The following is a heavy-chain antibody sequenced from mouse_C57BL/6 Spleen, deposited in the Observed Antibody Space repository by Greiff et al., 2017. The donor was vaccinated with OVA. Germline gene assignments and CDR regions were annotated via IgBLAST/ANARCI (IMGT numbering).Heavy chain of an antibody. CDR2: IDPSDSYP. V-gene: IGHV1-50*01. Sequence: QVQLQQPGAELVKPGASVKLSCKASGYTFTSYWMQWVKQRPGQGLEWIGEIDPSDSYPNYNQKFKGKATLTVDTSSSTAYMQLSSLTSEDSAVYYCARGYYGSSPSWYFDVWGTGTTVTVSS. CDR1: GYTFTSYW. D-gene: IGHD1-1*01. CDR3: ARGYYGSSPSWYFDV. J-gene: IGHJ1*03.